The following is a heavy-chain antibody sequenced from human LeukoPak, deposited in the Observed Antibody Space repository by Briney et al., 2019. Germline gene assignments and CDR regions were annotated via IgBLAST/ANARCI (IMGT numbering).Heavy chain of an antibody. J-gene: IGHJ4*02. CDR1: GYRFTNYW. CDR2: IYPGDSDT. V-gene: IGHV5-51*01. CDR3: ARETYAQFLY. D-gene: IGHD2-2*01. Sequence: GESLKISCKASGYRFTNYWIAWVRQMPGKGLEWMGIIYPGDSDTRYSPSFQGQVTISADKSISTAYLQWSSLKASDTAMYYCARETYAQFLYWGQGTLVTVSS.